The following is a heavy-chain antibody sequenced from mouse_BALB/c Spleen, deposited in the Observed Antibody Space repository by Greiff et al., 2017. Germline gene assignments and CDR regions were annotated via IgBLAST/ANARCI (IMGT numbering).Heavy chain of an antibody. V-gene: IGHV1-7*01. CDR3: ARRNAPDY. CDR1: GYTFTSYW. J-gene: IGHJ2*01. Sequence: QVQLQQSGAELAKPGASVKMSCKASGYTFTSYWMHWVKQRPGQGLEWIGYINPSTGYTEYNQKFKDKATLTADKSSSTAYMQLSSLTSEDSAVYYCARRNAPDYWGQGTTLTVSS. CDR2: INPSTGYT.